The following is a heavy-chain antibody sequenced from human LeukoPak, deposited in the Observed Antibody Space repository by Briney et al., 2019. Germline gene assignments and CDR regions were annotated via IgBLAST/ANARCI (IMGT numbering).Heavy chain of an antibody. CDR3: TTMNWSGYYREGY. V-gene: IGHV3-15*01. D-gene: IGHD3-3*01. Sequence: GGSLRLSCAASGFTFCNAWMSWVREAPGKGLEWVGRIKSKTDGGTTDYAAPVKGRFTSSRDDSKNTLYLQMNSLKTEDTAVYYCTTMNWSGYYREGYWGQGTLVTVSS. CDR2: IKSKTDGGTT. J-gene: IGHJ4*02. CDR1: GFTFCNAW.